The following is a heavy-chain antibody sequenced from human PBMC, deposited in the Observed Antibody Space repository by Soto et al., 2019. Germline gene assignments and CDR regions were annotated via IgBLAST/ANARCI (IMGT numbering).Heavy chain of an antibody. J-gene: IGHJ4*02. Sequence: QVQLVQSGAEVKKPGASVKVSCKASRYTFTSYDINWVRQATGQGLEWMGWMNPNSGNTGYAQKFQRRVTMTRNNSKSTAYMELSSMRSEDTAVYYCARGELLGLGELPSWGRGPLFPASS. D-gene: IGHD3-10*01. CDR1: RYTFTSYD. CDR2: MNPNSGNT. CDR3: ARGELLGLGELPS. V-gene: IGHV1-8*01.